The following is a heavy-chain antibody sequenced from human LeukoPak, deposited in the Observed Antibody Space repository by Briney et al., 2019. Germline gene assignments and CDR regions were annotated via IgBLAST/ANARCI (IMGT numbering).Heavy chain of an antibody. J-gene: IGHJ4*02. V-gene: IGHV3-74*01. Sequence: GGSLRLSCAASGFTFSNYWMHWVRQVPGKGLVWVPHLNPDGTNTYYADSVKGRFTVSRDNARNTLYLQMNNLRAEDTAVYYCVGSHVAAYWGQGTLVTVSS. CDR2: LNPDGTNT. CDR1: GFTFSNYW. D-gene: IGHD3-10*01. CDR3: VGSHVAAY.